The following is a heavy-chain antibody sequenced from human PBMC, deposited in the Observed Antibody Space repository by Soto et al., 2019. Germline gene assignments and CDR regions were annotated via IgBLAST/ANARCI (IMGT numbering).Heavy chain of an antibody. CDR1: GFTFSDHY. CDR3: ARMRGSSGWYFDY. Sequence: EVQLVESGGGLVQPGGSLRLSCAASGFTFSDHYMDWVRQAPGKGLEWVGRTRNKANSYTTEYAASVKGRFTISRDDSKSSLYLQMNSLKTEDTAVYYCARMRGSSGWYFDYWGQGTLVTVSS. CDR2: TRNKANSYTT. J-gene: IGHJ4*02. V-gene: IGHV3-72*01. D-gene: IGHD6-19*01.